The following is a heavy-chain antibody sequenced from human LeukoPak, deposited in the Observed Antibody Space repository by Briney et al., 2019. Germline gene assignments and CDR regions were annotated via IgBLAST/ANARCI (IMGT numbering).Heavy chain of an antibody. D-gene: IGHD6-19*01. J-gene: IGHJ5*02. Sequence: GGSLRLSCAASGFTFSSYSMNWVRQAPGKGLEWVSSISSSSSYIYYANSVKGRFTISRDNAKNSLYLQMNSLRAEDTAVYYCARGSSGSYNWFDPWGQGTLVTVSS. CDR1: GFTFSSYS. V-gene: IGHV3-21*01. CDR3: ARGSSGSYNWFDP. CDR2: ISSSSSYI.